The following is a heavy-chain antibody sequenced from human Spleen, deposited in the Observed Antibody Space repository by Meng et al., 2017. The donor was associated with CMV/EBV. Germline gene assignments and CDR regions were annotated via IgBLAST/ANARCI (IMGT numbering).Heavy chain of an antibody. CDR1: GFTFSSYS. CDR2: IQLVGSNK. V-gene: IGHV3-30*02. J-gene: IGHJ6*02. CDR3: AKDYDTSGYYSIYYYYGMDV. D-gene: IGHD3-22*01. Sequence: GESLKISCAASGFTFSSYSMNWVRQAPGKGLEWVTFIQLVGSNKYYADSVKGRFTISRDNSKNTLYLQMNNLRAEDTAVYYCAKDYDTSGYYSIYYYYGMDVWGQGTTVTVSS.